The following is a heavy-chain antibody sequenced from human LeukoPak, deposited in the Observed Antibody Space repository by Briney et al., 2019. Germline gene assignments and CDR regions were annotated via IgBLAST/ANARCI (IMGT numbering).Heavy chain of an antibody. CDR1: GFTFSNYG. Sequence: PGGSLRLSCAASGFTFSNYGMHWVRQAPGKGLEWVAIISYDGSNKYYADSVKGRFTISRDNSKNTLYLQTNSLRAEDTAVYYCAKAPYYFDYWGQGNLVTVSS. CDR3: AKAPYYFDY. J-gene: IGHJ4*02. CDR2: ISYDGSNK. V-gene: IGHV3-30*18.